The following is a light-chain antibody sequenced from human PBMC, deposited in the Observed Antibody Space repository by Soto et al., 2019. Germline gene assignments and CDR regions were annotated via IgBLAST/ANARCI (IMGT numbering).Light chain of an antibody. CDR2: GNS. V-gene: IGLV1-40*01. CDR1: SSNIGAGYD. Sequence: QSVLTQPPSVSGAPRQRVTISCTGSSSNIGAGYDVHWYQQLPGTAPKLLIYGNSNRPSGVPDRFSGSKSGTSASLAITGLQAEDEADYYCQSYDSSLSVVFGGGTQLPS. CDR3: QSYDSSLSVV. J-gene: IGLJ2*01.